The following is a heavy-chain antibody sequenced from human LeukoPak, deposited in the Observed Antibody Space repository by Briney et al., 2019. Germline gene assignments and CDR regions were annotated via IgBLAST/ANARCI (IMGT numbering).Heavy chain of an antibody. CDR1: GFTFSTYN. D-gene: IGHD3-22*01. Sequence: GGSLRLSCAASGFTFSTYNMNWVRQAPGKGLEWVSSITSSSSYIYYADSVKGRFTISRDNAKNSLNLQMNSLRAEDTAIYYCARDSADDSSGYYPFDYWGQGTQVSVSS. CDR2: ITSSSSYI. V-gene: IGHV3-21*01. CDR3: ARDSADDSSGYYPFDY. J-gene: IGHJ4*02.